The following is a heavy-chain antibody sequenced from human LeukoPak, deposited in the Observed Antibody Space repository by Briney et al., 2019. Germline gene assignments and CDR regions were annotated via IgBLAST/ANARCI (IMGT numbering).Heavy chain of an antibody. CDR2: INPSGGST. V-gene: IGHV1-46*01. CDR1: GYTFTSYY. D-gene: IGHD3-22*01. CDR3: ARGLSRGYQLSPFAY. J-gene: IGHJ4*02. Sequence: GASVKVSCKAAGYTFTSYYMHWVRQAPGQGLELMGIINPSGGSTSYAQKFQGRVTMTRDMSTSTVYMELSSLRSEDTAVYYCARGLSRGYQLSPFAYWGQGTLVTVSS.